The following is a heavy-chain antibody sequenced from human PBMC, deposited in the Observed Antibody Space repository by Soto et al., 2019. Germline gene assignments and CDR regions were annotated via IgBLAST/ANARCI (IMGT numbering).Heavy chain of an antibody. CDR1: GGSISSGGYS. CDR3: ARGQTYYDILTGYTTYYFDY. Sequence: SEALSLTCAVSGGSISSGGYSRSWIRQPPGKGLEWIGYIYHSGSTYYNPSLKSRVTISVDRSKNQFSLKLSSVTAADTAVYYCARGQTYYDILTGYTTYYFDYWGQGTLVTVSS. V-gene: IGHV4-30-2*01. D-gene: IGHD3-9*01. CDR2: IYHSGST. J-gene: IGHJ4*02.